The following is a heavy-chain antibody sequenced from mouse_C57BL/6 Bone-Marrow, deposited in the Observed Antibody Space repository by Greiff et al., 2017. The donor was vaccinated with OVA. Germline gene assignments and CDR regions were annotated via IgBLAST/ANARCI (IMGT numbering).Heavy chain of an antibody. CDR3: ARHERDYYGSSYDFDY. V-gene: IGHV5-6*01. CDR2: ISSGGSYT. J-gene: IGHJ2*01. CDR1: GFTFSSYG. D-gene: IGHD1-1*01. Sequence: EVNVVESGGDLVKPGGSLKLSCAASGFTFSSYGMSWVRQTPDKRLEWVATISSGGSYTYYPDSVKGRFTITRDNAKNTLYLQMSSLKSEDTAIYDCARHERDYYGSSYDFDYWGQGTTLTVSS.